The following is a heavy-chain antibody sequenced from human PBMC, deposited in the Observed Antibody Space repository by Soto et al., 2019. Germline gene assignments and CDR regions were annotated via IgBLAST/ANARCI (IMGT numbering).Heavy chain of an antibody. CDR2: MNPNSGNT. D-gene: IGHD6-13*01. Sequence: QVQLVQSGAEVKKPGASVKVSCKASGYTFTSYDINWVRQATGQGLDWMGWMNPNSGNTGDAQKFQGRVTMNRNTSISTAYMERSRLKSEDTSVYYCASRGYSSSWYYYYYYGMDVWGQGTTVTFSS. J-gene: IGHJ6*02. CDR1: GYTFTSYD. CDR3: ASRGYSSSWYYYYYYGMDV. V-gene: IGHV1-8*01.